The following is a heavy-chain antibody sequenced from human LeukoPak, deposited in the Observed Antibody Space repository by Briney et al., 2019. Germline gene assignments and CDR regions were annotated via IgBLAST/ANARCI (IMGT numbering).Heavy chain of an antibody. Sequence: ASVKVSCRISGYTLSELSMHWVRQVPGKGLEWMGSFDPEYNETISTQKFQGRLTMTEDTSTDTAYMELNSLRSEDTAVYFCATADLAVASPFDFWGQGTLVTVSS. J-gene: IGHJ4*02. D-gene: IGHD6-19*01. CDR1: GYTLSELS. CDR3: ATADLAVASPFDF. CDR2: FDPEYNET. V-gene: IGHV1-24*01.